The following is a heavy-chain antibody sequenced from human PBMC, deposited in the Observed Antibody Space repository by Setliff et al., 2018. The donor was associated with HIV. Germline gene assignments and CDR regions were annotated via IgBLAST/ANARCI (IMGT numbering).Heavy chain of an antibody. Sequence: ASVKVSCKAFGYTFIHFGISWARQAPGQGLEWMGWISTSTGNTIYAQKFQGRVTMTTDTSTSTAYMALRSLRSDDTALYYCARDGFVDRATGTTHVDSWGQGTLVTGSS. CDR1: GYTFIHFG. CDR2: ISTSTGNT. J-gene: IGHJ4*02. V-gene: IGHV1-18*01. CDR3: ARDGFVDRATGTTHVDS. D-gene: IGHD1-1*01.